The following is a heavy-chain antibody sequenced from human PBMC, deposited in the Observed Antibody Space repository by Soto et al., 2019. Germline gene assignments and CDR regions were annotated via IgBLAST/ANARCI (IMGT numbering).Heavy chain of an antibody. D-gene: IGHD4-17*01. J-gene: IGHJ6*02. Sequence: GGSLSLSCAASGFTFSTYWMHWVRQAPGKGLVWVSRINPEGTSTSYADSVKGRFSISRDNAKKTLYLRVNSLRGEDTAVYYCARDSVTTFQYFYSMDVWGQGTTVTVSS. V-gene: IGHV3-74*01. CDR2: INPEGTST. CDR1: GFTFSTYW. CDR3: ARDSVTTFQYFYSMDV.